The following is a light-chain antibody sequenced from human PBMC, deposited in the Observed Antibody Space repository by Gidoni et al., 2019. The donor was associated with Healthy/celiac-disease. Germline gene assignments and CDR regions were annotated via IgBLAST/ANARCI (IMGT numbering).Light chain of an antibody. CDR1: QSISSW. CDR3: QQYNSYSQT. Sequence: DIQMTQSPSTLSASVGDRVTITCRASQSISSWLAWYQQKPGKAPKLLIYKASSLESGVPSRFSGSGSGTEFTLTISILQPDDFATYYCQQYNSYSQTFXQXTKVEIK. V-gene: IGKV1-5*03. J-gene: IGKJ1*01. CDR2: KAS.